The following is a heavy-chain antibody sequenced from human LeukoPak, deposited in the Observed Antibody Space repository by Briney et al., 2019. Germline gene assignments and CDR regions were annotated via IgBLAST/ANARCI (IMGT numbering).Heavy chain of an antibody. Sequence: PGGSLRLSCAASGFTFNNYVMSWVRQAPGKGLEWVSDLSASGGSTYYADSVKGRFTISRDNSKNTLYLQMNSLRAEDTAVYYCARYFDYWGQGTLVTVSS. CDR3: ARYFDY. CDR1: GFTFNNYV. J-gene: IGHJ4*02. CDR2: LSASGGST. V-gene: IGHV3-23*01.